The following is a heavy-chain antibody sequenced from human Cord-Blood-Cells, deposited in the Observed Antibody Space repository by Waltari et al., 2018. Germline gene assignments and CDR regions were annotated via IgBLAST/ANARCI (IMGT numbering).Heavy chain of an antibody. J-gene: IGHJ6*02. CDR1: GGSISSGDDY. V-gene: IGHV4-30-4*01. CDR2: IYYSGGT. D-gene: IGHD3-10*01. CDR3: ARDRDYGSGSYYRYYGMDV. Sequence: QVQLQESGPGLVKPSQTLSLTCTVSGGSISSGDDYWSWIRQPPGKGLEWIGYIYYSGGTYYNPALKRRVTISVDTSKNQFSLKLSSVTAADTAVYYCARDRDYGSGSYYRYYGMDVWGQGTTVTVSS.